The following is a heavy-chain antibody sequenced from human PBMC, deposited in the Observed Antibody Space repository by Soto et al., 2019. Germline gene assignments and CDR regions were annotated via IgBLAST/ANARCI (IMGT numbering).Heavy chain of an antibody. CDR2: IYYSGST. CDR1: GGSISSYY. V-gene: IGHV4-59*01. Sequence: PSETLSLTCTVSGGSISSYYWSWIRQPPGKGLEWIGYIYYSGSTNYNPSLKSRVTISVDTSKNQSSLKLSSVTAADTAVYYCARERRYYDSSGYPPDAFDIWGQGTIVT. CDR3: ARERRYYDSSGYPPDAFDI. J-gene: IGHJ3*02. D-gene: IGHD3-22*01.